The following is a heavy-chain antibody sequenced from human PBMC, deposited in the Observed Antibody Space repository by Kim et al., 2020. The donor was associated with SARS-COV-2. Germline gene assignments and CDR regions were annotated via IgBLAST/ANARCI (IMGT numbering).Heavy chain of an antibody. V-gene: IGHV4-34*01. CDR1: GASLSGYF. CDR3: ARGRRTQVWSADRLVYHFYGLDV. Sequence: SETLSLTCGVNGASLSGYFWSWIRQSPGKGLEWIGEIIQSGSTNYSPSLKSRLTISIDTSKSQFSLRLTSVTAADTGVYYCARGRRTQVWSADRLVYHFYGLDVWGQGTPVTVSS. J-gene: IGHJ6*02. D-gene: IGHD3-9*01. CDR2: IIQSGST.